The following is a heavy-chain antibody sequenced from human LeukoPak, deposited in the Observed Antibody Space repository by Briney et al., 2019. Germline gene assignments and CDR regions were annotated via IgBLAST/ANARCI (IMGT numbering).Heavy chain of an antibody. Sequence: GGSLRLSCAASGFTFSSYEMNWVRQAPGKGLEWVSYISSSGSTIYYADSGKGRFTISRDNAKNSLYLQMNSLRAEDTAVYYCAREPDIVATFGYWGQGTLVTVSS. D-gene: IGHD5-12*01. CDR3: AREPDIVATFGY. CDR1: GFTFSSYE. J-gene: IGHJ4*02. CDR2: ISSSGSTI. V-gene: IGHV3-48*03.